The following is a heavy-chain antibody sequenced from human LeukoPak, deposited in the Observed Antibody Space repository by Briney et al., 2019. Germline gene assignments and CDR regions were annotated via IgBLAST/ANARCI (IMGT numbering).Heavy chain of an antibody. Sequence: GGSLRLSCAASGFTFSSYAMSWVRQAPGKGLEWVSAISGSGGSTYYADSVKGRFTISRDNSKNTLYLQMNSLRAEDTAVYYCAKVYRRYCSSTSCYPLFDYWGQGTLVTVSS. CDR1: GFTFSSYA. V-gene: IGHV3-23*01. D-gene: IGHD2-2*01. CDR3: AKVYRRYCSSTSCYPLFDY. CDR2: ISGSGGST. J-gene: IGHJ4*02.